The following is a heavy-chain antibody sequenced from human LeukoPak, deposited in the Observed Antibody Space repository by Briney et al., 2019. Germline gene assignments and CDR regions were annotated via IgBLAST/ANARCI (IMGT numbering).Heavy chain of an antibody. Sequence: ASVKVSCKASGYTFTGYYMHWVRQAPGQGLEWMGWINPNSGGTIYAQKFQGRVTMTRDTSISAVYMELSRLRSDDTAVYYCARDGTGVYNLVQYWGQGTLVTVSS. J-gene: IGHJ4*02. CDR3: ARDGTGVYNLVQY. CDR1: GYTFTGYY. CDR2: INPNSGGT. V-gene: IGHV1-2*02. D-gene: IGHD5-24*01.